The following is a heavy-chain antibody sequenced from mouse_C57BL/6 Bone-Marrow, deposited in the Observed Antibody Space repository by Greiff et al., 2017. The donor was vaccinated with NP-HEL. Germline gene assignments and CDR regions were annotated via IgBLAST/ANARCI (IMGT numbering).Heavy chain of an antibody. D-gene: IGHD4-1*01. CDR1: GYTFTDYE. Sequence: LVESGAELVRPGASVTLSCKASGYTFTDYEMHWVKQTPVHGLEWIGAIDPETGGTAYNQKFKGKAILTADKSSSTAYMELRSLTSEDSAVYYCTRRRTGTGGVDYWGQGTTLTVSS. CDR2: IDPETGGT. V-gene: IGHV1-15*01. J-gene: IGHJ2*01. CDR3: TRRRTGTGGVDY.